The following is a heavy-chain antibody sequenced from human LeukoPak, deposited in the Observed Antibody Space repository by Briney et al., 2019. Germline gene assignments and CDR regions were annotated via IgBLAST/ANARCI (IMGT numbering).Heavy chain of an antibody. V-gene: IGHV3-23*01. D-gene: IGHD4-11*01. CDR1: GFTFSSYA. Sequence: GGSLRLSCAAPGFTFSSYAMSWVRQAPGKGLEWVSSISSGGGSTYYADSVKGRFTISRDNSKNTLYLQMNSLRAEDAAVYYCVKDRTGNYVAWFDPWGQGTLVTVSS. CDR2: ISSGGGST. CDR3: VKDRTGNYVAWFDP. J-gene: IGHJ5*02.